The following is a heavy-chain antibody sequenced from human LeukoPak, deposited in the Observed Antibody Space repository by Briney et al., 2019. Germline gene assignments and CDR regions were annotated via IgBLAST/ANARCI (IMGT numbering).Heavy chain of an antibody. Sequence: GASVKVSCKASGYTFTSYGISWVRQAPGQGLEWMGWISAYSGNKNYAQKLQGRVTMTTDTSTSTAYMELRSLRSDDTAVYYCARPFPPYYYGSGSYYNVWGQGTLVTVSS. CDR2: ISAYSGNK. CDR1: GYTFTSYG. CDR3: ARPFPPYYYGSGSYYNV. J-gene: IGHJ4*02. V-gene: IGHV1-18*01. D-gene: IGHD3-10*01.